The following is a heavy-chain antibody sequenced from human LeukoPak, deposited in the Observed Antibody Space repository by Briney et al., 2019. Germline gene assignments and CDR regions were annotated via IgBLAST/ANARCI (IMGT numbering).Heavy chain of an antibody. D-gene: IGHD4-17*01. Sequence: SETVSLTCSVSGGSISTYYWSWIRQPPGKGLEWIGYIYYSGNTKYNPSLKSRVTISLDTSKNQFSLRLTSVTAADTAVYYCARAVYYGDYFPFDYWGQGIRVTVSS. CDR1: GGSISTYY. J-gene: IGHJ4*02. V-gene: IGHV4-59*12. CDR2: IYYSGNT. CDR3: ARAVYYGDYFPFDY.